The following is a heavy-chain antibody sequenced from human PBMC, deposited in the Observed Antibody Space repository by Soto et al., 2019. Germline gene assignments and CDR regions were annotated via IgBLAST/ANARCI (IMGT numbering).Heavy chain of an antibody. CDR3: ARFITLPTPLDY. V-gene: IGHV1-3*05. CDR1: GYTFTSYA. Sequence: QVQLVQSGAEEKKPGASVKVSCKASGYTFTSYAMHWVRQAPGQRLEWMGWINAGNGNTKYSQKFQGRVTITRDTSASSAYMELSSLRSEDTAVYYCARFITLPTPLDYWGQGTLVTVSS. J-gene: IGHJ4*02. D-gene: IGHD3-10*01. CDR2: INAGNGNT.